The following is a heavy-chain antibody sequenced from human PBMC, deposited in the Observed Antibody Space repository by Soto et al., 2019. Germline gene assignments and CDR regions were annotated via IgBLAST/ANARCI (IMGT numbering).Heavy chain of an antibody. CDR2: IIPILGIA. Sequence: QVQLVQSGAEVKKPGSSVKVSCKASGGTFSSYTISWVRQAPGQGLEWMGRIIPILGIANYAQKFQGRVTITADKSTSTAYMELSSLRSEDTAVSYCARDDDFPSDYWGQGTLVTVSS. D-gene: IGHD1-1*01. J-gene: IGHJ4*02. CDR1: GGTFSSYT. V-gene: IGHV1-69*08. CDR3: ARDDDFPSDY.